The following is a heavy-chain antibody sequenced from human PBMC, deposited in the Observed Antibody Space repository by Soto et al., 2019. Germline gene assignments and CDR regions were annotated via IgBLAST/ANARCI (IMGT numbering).Heavy chain of an antibody. CDR2: IYYSGST. CDR1: GGSTSSGDYS. D-gene: IGHD3-10*01. CDR3: AGDYGSGSYRFDY. J-gene: IGHJ4*02. V-gene: IGHV4-30-2*01. Sequence: PSETLSLTCAVSGGSTSSGDYSWSWIRQPPGKGLEWIGYIYYSGSTVYNPSLKSRVTISIDRSKNQFSLKLTSVTAADTAVYYCAGDYGSGSYRFDYWGQGFLVTVSS.